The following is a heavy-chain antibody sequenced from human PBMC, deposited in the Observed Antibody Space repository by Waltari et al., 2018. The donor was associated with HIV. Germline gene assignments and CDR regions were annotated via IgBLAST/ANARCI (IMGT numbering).Heavy chain of an antibody. J-gene: IGHJ2*01. CDR3: ARAPVFSSGYTYYYLDR. V-gene: IGHV3-13*01. Sequence: EVQLVESGGGLVQPGGSLSLSCAASGFNFSSYDMHWVRQAAGKGLEWVSGIVTAGDTDYSGSVKGRFTISRENAKNSLYLQMNSLRAEDTAIYYCARAPVFSSGYTYYYLDRWGRGTLVTVSS. CDR2: IVTAGDT. CDR1: GFNFSSYD. D-gene: IGHD3-22*01.